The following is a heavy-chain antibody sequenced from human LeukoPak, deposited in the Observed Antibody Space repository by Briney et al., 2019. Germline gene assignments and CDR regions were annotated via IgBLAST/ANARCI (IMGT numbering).Heavy chain of an antibody. CDR3: ARGRSSGWYKIDY. J-gene: IGHJ4*02. V-gene: IGHV4-34*01. D-gene: IGHD6-19*01. CDR2: INHSGST. CDR1: GGSFSGYY. Sequence: SETLSLTCAVYGGSFSGYYWCWIRQPPGKGLEWIGEINHSGSTNYNPSLKSRVTISVDTSKNQFSLKLSSVTAADTAVYYCARGRSSGWYKIDYWGQGTLVTVSS.